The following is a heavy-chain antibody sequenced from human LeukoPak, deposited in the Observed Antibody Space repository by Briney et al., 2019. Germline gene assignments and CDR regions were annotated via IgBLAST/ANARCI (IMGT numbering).Heavy chain of an antibody. V-gene: IGHV3-23*01. CDR3: AKTLSYSSSWVY. CDR1: GFTFSNYA. D-gene: IGHD6-13*01. CDR2: ISGSGGST. Sequence: PGGSLRLSCAASGFTFSNYAMTWVRQAPGKGLEWVSGISGSGGSTYYADFVKGRFTISRDNSKSTLYLQMNSLRAEDTAVYYCAKTLSYSSSWVYWGQGTLVTVSS. J-gene: IGHJ4*02.